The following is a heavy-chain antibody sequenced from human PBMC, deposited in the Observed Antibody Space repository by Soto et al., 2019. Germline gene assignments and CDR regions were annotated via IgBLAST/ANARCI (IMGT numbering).Heavy chain of an antibody. D-gene: IGHD3-9*01. CDR3: VRVFDTYYFDL. V-gene: IGHV3-33*01. CDR2: IWSDGSNK. J-gene: IGHJ4*02. Sequence: QVQLVESGGGVVQPGRSLRLSCAASGFTFSTYGMHWVRQAPGKGLEWVALIWSDGSNKYYADSVKGRFTISRDNSKKTLDLQMNGLRAEGTAVYYCVRVFDTYYFDLWGQGNMVTVSS. CDR1: GFTFSTYG.